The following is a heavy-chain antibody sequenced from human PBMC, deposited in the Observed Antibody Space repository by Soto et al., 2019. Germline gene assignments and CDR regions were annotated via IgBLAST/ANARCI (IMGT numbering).Heavy chain of an antibody. Sequence: QVQLQESGPGLVKPSQTLTLTCTVSGGSISSGSFYWSWIRQHPGKGLEWIGHISDSGSSYYNPSLESRVTISVDKSKNQFSLKLSAVTAADTAVYFCARTTFYDIFTAYYSLFDYWGQGTLVTVSS. V-gene: IGHV4-31*03. CDR2: ISDSGSS. D-gene: IGHD3-9*01. J-gene: IGHJ4*02. CDR3: ARTTFYDIFTAYYSLFDY. CDR1: GGSISSGSFY.